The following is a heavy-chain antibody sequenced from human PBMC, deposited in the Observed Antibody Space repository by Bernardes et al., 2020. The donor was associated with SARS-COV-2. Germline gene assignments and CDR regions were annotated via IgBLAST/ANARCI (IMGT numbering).Heavy chain of an antibody. CDR3: ARADFSGWDPDYGLDV. CDR1: GFTFNSHA. CDR2: ISSGGVST. Sequence: GWSLRLSCIASGFTFNSHAMHWVRQAPGKGLQYVAGISSGGVSTTYADSVKGRVTISRDNFKNTLYLQMGSLRPEDTAVYYCARADFSGWDPDYGLDVWGQGTTVTVSS. D-gene: IGHD6-19*01. V-gene: IGHV3-64*02. J-gene: IGHJ6*02.